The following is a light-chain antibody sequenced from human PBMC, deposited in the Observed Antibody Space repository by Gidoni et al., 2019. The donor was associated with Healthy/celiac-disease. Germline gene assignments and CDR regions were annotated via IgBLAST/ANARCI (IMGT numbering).Light chain of an antibody. J-gene: IGKJ2*01. CDR2: CAS. CDR3: QQYYSTPYT. CDR1: QSVLYSSNNKNY. V-gene: IGKV4-1*01. Sequence: DIVMTQSPDSLAVSLGERATINCKSSQSVLYSSNNKNYVAWYQQKPGQPPKLLIYCASTREPGVPDRFSGSGSGTDFTLTISRLQAEDVAVYYCQQYYSTPYTFGQGTKLEIK.